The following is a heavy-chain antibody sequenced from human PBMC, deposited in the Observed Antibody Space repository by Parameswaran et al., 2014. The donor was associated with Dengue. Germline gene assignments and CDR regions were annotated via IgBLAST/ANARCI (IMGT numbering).Heavy chain of an antibody. V-gene: IGHV1-46*01. CDR2: INPSGGST. CDR3: ARGAVSGDRVIDAFDI. Sequence: WVRQAPGQGLEWMGIINPSGGSTSYAQKFQGRVTMTRDTSTSTVYMELSSLRSEDTAVYYCARGAVSGDRVIDAFDIWGQGTMVTVSS. D-gene: IGHD7-27*01. J-gene: IGHJ3*02.